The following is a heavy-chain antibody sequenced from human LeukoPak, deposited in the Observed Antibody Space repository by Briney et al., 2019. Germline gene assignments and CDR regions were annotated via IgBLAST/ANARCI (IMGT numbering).Heavy chain of an antibody. CDR1: GYTFADYY. Sequence: GASVKVSCKASGYTFADYYFHWVRQAPGQGLEWVGWINPNNGGTQYAQKFQGRVTLTRDTSISTAYMELSRLTSDDTAVYYCARAKLDDCGGDCDQYFQHWGQGTLVTVSS. CDR2: INPNNGGT. V-gene: IGHV1-2*02. D-gene: IGHD2-21*02. J-gene: IGHJ1*01. CDR3: ARAKLDDCGGDCDQYFQH.